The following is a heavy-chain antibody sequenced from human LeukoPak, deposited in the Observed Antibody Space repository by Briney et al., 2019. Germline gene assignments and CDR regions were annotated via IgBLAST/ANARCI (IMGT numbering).Heavy chain of an antibody. CDR2: IYYSGST. V-gene: IGHV4-30-4*08. D-gene: IGHD3-3*01. CDR1: GGSISSGDYY. CDR3: ARAQYYDFWSGYLYYFDY. Sequence: SQTLSLTCTVSGGSISSGDYYWSWIRQPPGKGLEWIGYIYYSGSTYYNPSLKSRVTISVDTSKNQFSLKLSSVTAAGTAVYYCARAQYYDFWSGYLYYFDYWGQGILVTVSS. J-gene: IGHJ4*02.